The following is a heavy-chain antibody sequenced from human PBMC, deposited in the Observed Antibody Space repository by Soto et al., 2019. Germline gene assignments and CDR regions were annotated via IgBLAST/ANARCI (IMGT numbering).Heavy chain of an antibody. D-gene: IGHD4-4*01. CDR3: AKYSEDYYSGMDV. J-gene: IGHJ6*02. CDR2: IYHSGST. V-gene: IGHV4-38-2*01. Sequence: SETLSLTCAVSGYSISRGFYWGWIRQPPGQGLEWIGNIYHSGSTYYNPSLKSRVTISVDTPKNHLSLRLTYVTAADTAIYYCAKYSEDYYSGMDVWGQGTTVTVSS. CDR1: GYSISRGFY.